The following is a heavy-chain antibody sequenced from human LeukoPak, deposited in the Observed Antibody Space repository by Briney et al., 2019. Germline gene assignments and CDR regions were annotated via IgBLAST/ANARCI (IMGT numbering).Heavy chain of an antibody. D-gene: IGHD3-22*01. V-gene: IGHV1-69*01. CDR2: IIPIFGTA. J-gene: IGHJ4*02. Sequence: SVKVSCKASGGTFSSYAISWVRQAPGQGLEWMGGIIPIFGTANYAQKFQGRVTITADESTSTAYMELSSLRSEDTAVYYCPRERDYYDSSGFSDYWGQGTLVPVSS. CDR1: GGTFSSYA. CDR3: PRERDYYDSSGFSDY.